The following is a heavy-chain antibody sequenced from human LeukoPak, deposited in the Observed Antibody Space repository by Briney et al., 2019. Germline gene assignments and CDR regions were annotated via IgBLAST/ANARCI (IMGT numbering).Heavy chain of an antibody. CDR2: ISSSSAHI. J-gene: IGHJ4*02. D-gene: IGHD3-22*01. CDR3: AKSRYYYDSSGYYYPYYFDY. Sequence: GGSLRLSCAASGFTFSSYSMSWVRQAPGKGLEWVSFISSSSAHINYADSVKGRFTISRDNAKNSLYLQMNSLRAEDTALYYCAKSRYYYDSSGYYYPYYFDYWGQGTLVTVSS. V-gene: IGHV3-21*04. CDR1: GFTFSSYS.